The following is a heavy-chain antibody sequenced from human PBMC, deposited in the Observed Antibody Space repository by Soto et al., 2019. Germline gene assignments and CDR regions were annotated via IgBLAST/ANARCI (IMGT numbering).Heavy chain of an antibody. D-gene: IGHD1-7*01. J-gene: IGHJ6*02. CDR1: GFTFSGYA. CDR3: ARDEGTGTTLDYYYGMDV. V-gene: IGHV3-30-3*01. CDR2: ISYDGSNK. Sequence: GGSLRLSCAASGFTFSGYAMHWVRQAPGKGLEWVAVISYDGSNKYNADSVKGRFTVSRDNSKNTLYLQMNSLRAEDTAVYYCARDEGTGTTLDYYYGMDVWGQGTTVTVSS.